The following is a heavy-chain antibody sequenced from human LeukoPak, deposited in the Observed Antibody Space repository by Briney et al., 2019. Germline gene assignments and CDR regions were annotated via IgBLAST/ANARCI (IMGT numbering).Heavy chain of an antibody. CDR1: GGSISSHY. Sequence: PSETLSLTCTVSGGSISSHYWSWIRQPPGKGLEWIGYIYYSGSTNYNPSLKSRVTISVDTSKNQFSLKLSSVTAAATAVYYCARARKLTMVRGVIHDYWGQGTLVTVSS. V-gene: IGHV4-59*11. CDR3: ARARKLTMVRGVIHDY. CDR2: IYYSGST. J-gene: IGHJ4*02. D-gene: IGHD3-10*01.